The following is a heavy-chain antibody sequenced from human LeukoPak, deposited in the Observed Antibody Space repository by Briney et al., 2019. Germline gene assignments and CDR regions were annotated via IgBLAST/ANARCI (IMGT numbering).Heavy chain of an antibody. Sequence: SETLSLTCAVSGGSISSGGYSWSWIRQPPGKGLEWIGYIYYSGSTYYNPSLKSRVTISVDTSKNQFSLKLSSVTAADTAVYYCARAPDILTGYYFRPYYYYMDVWGKGTTVTVSS. CDR3: ARAPDILTGYYFRPYYYYMDV. D-gene: IGHD3-9*01. V-gene: IGHV4-30-4*07. CDR2: IYYSGST. CDR1: GGSISSGGYS. J-gene: IGHJ6*03.